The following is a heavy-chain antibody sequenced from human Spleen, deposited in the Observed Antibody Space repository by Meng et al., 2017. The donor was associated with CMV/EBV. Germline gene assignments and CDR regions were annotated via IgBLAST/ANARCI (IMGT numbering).Heavy chain of an antibody. V-gene: IGHV4-39*07. J-gene: IGHJ6*02. CDR2: ISYSGST. CDR3: ARDPGDYDSSGHPTYDYYYHGMDV. Sequence: SETLSLTCSVSGGSISSSSYHWVWIRQPPGKGLEWFGTISYSGSTYYNPSLKSRVTISVDTSKNQFSLKLSSVTAADTAVYYCARDPGDYDSSGHPTYDYYYHGMDVWGQGTTVTVSS. D-gene: IGHD3-22*01. CDR1: GGSISSSSYH.